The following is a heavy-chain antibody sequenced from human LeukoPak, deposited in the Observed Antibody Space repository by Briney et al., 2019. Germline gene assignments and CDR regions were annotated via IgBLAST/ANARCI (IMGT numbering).Heavy chain of an antibody. CDR2: IYSGGTT. CDR1: GFTVSGNY. Sequence: GGSLRLSCAVSGFTVSGNYMSWVRQAPGKGLEWVSLIYSGGTTYYADSVKGRFTISRDNSKNTLYLQMNSLRAEDTAVYYCARDLNPPKYSYDYYYMDVWGKGTTVTVSS. J-gene: IGHJ6*03. CDR3: ARDLNPPKYSYDYYYMDV. V-gene: IGHV3-53*01. D-gene: IGHD5-18*01.